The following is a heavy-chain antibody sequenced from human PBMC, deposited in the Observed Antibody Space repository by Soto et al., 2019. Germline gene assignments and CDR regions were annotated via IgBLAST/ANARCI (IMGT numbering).Heavy chain of an antibody. CDR1: GFIFSSFW. CDR2: IKQDGSEK. J-gene: IGHJ3*02. CDR3: ARGFNSALDI. V-gene: IGHV3-7*01. Sequence: EVQLGESGGGLVQPGGSLRLSCAATGFIFSSFWMSWVRQAPGKGLEWVANIKQDGSEKYYVDSAKVRFTISRDNAKNSLHLQMICLRAEDTAVYYCARGFNSALDIWGQGKMVTVSS.